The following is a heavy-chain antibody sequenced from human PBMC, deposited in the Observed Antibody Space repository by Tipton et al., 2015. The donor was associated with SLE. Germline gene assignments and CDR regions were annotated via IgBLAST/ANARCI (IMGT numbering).Heavy chain of an antibody. CDR2: IIPIFDTA. CDR3: AKGSPGYGGNSGAFDI. J-gene: IGHJ3*02. V-gene: IGHV1-69*06. Sequence: QLVQSGAEVKKPGASVKVSCKASGYTFTSYGISWVRQAPGQGLEWMGGIIPIFDTANYAQKFQGRVTITADKSTSTAYMELSSLRSEDTAVYYCAKGSPGYGGNSGAFDIWGQGTMVTVSS. D-gene: IGHD4-23*01. CDR1: GYTFTSYG.